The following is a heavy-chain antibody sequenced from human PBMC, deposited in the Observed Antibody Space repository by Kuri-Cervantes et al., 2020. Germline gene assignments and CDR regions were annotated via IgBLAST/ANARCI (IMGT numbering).Heavy chain of an antibody. CDR2: MNPNSGDT. J-gene: IGHJ4*02. V-gene: IGHV1-8*02. D-gene: IGHD6-13*01. Sequence: ASVKVSCKASGHTFTTYDVNWVRQATGQGLELMGWMNPNSGDTGCAQKFQGRVTMTRNTSISTAYMELRSLRSDDTAVYYCARDSSSWYFFDYWGQGTLVTVSS. CDR1: GHTFTTYD. CDR3: ARDSSSWYFFDY.